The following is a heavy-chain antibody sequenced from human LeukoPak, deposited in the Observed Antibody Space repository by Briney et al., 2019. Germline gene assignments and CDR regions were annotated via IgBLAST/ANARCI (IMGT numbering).Heavy chain of an antibody. V-gene: IGHV3-7*01. D-gene: IGHD2-2*01. CDR3: ARDHPDCSSTSCPLDY. Sequence: AGGSLRLSCAASGFTFSSYWMSWVRQAPGKWLEWVANIKQDGSEKYYVDSVKGRFTISRDNAKNSLYLQMNSLRAEDTAVYYCARDHPDCSSTSCPLDYWGQGTLVTVSS. CDR1: GFTFSSYW. CDR2: IKQDGSEK. J-gene: IGHJ4*02.